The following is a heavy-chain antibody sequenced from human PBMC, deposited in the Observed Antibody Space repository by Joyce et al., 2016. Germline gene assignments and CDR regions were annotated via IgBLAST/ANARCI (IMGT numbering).Heavy chain of an antibody. Sequence: QVQLVQSGAEVKKPGASVKVSCKTSGYTFISYYMHWVRQAPGQGLEGMGIIKPSGGSTSYAQKFQGRVTMTRDTSTSTVYMELSSLRSEDTAVYYCARDPYYDFWSGPYYYGMDVWGQGTTVTVSS. V-gene: IGHV1-46*01. D-gene: IGHD3-3*01. J-gene: IGHJ6*02. CDR1: GYTFISYY. CDR2: IKPSGGST. CDR3: ARDPYYDFWSGPYYYGMDV.